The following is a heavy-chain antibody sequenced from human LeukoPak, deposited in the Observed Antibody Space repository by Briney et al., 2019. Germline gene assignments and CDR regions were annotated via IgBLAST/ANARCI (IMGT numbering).Heavy chain of an antibody. J-gene: IGHJ4*02. D-gene: IGHD3-10*01. CDR3: ARDIGSGIFY. CDR1: AYTFTGYY. Sequence: GASVKVSCKASAYTFTGYYIHWVRQAPGQGLEWMGWINPNSGDTNYAHKFQGRVTMTMDTSINTAYIELGRLRSDDTVVYYGARDIGSGIFYWGQGTLVTVSS. V-gene: IGHV1-2*02. CDR2: INPNSGDT.